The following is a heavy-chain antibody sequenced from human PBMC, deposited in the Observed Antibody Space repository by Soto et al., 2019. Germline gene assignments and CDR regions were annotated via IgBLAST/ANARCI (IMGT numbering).Heavy chain of an antibody. CDR1: GGTFSSYA. D-gene: IGHD2-15*01. CDR2: SIPIFGTA. J-gene: IGHJ4*02. CDR3: ARESRYCSGGSCYFLPGIDY. V-gene: IGHV1-69*12. Sequence: QVQLVQSGAEVKKPGSSVKVSCKASGGTFSSYAISWVRQAPGQGLEWMGGSIPIFGTANCAQKFQGRVTITADESTSTAYMELSSLRSEDTAVYYCARESRYCSGGSCYFLPGIDYWGQGTLVTVSS.